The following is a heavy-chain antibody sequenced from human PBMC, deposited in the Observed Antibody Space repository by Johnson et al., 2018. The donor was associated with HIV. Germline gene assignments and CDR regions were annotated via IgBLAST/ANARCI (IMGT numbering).Heavy chain of an antibody. D-gene: IGHD5-18*01. V-gene: IGHV3-21*04. CDR1: GFTFSTYG. J-gene: IGHJ3*01. Sequence: MQLVESGGGVVQPGGSLRLSCAASGFTFSTYGMHWVRQAPGKGLEWVSGVTGTGGDTYYAESVKGRFTISRDNAKKSLHLQMNSLRAEDTAVYYCARESRYSYGFGDDAFDVWGQGTMVTVSS. CDR3: ARESRYSYGFGDDAFDV. CDR2: VTGTGGDT.